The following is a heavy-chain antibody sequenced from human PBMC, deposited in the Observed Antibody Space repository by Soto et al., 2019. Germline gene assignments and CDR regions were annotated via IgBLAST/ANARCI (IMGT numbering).Heavy chain of an antibody. D-gene: IGHD7-27*01. Sequence: QVQLVQSGAEVKKPGASVKVSCRTSGYTFTNYYMHWVRQAPGQGLEWMGIIKCSGGETTYAQKCLGSVTPTRDTSTSTDYMEGSSLRAEDTAVYYCARGGDAVLGTAPLDHWGQGTLVTVSS. CDR3: ARGGDAVLGTAPLDH. V-gene: IGHV1-46*01. CDR1: GYTFTNYY. CDR2: IKCSGGET. J-gene: IGHJ5*02.